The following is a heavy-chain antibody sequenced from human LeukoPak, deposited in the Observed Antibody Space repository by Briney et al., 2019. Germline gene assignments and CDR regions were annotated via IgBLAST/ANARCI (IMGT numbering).Heavy chain of an antibody. J-gene: IGHJ5*02. D-gene: IGHD2-2*03. V-gene: IGHV1-18*01. CDR2: VSTYSDKT. Sequence: ASLKVSCKASGYTFTSFGISWVRQAPGQGLEWVGWVSTYSDKTNYAQKFQGRVTMTRDTSTTTAYMELRSLTSDDTAVYYCTRDWMTSMKIDCFDPWAREPWSPSPQ. CDR1: GYTFTSFG. CDR3: TRDWMTSMKIDCFDP.